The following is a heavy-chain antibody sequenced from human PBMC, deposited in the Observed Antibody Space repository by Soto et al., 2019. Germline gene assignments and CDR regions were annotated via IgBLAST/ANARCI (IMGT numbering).Heavy chain of an antibody. D-gene: IGHD2-8*02. CDR3: TRGYCTVGSCAFDI. J-gene: IGHJ3*02. Sequence: EEQLVESGGALVQPGGSLRLSCVASGFTFHDHAMHRVRQVPGKCLEWVSFITWNGGSLAYADSIKGRFTISRDNAKNSLYLQMNSLRAEDTCFYYWTRGYCTVGSCAFDIWGQGTVVTGSS. V-gene: IGHV3-9*01. CDR2: ITWNGGSL. CDR1: GFTFHDHA.